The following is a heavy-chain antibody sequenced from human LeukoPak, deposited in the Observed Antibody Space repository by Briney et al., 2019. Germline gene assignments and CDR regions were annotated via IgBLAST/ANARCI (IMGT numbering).Heavy chain of an antibody. J-gene: IGHJ4*02. CDR2: IYYSGST. CDR3: ARGGEADY. Sequence: TSETLSLTCTVSGGSVSSGSYYWSWIRQPPGKGLEWIGYIYYSGSTNYNPSLKSRVTISVDTSKNQFSLKPSSVTAADTAVYYCARGGEADYWGQGTLVTVSS. V-gene: IGHV4-61*01. CDR1: GGSVSSGSYY.